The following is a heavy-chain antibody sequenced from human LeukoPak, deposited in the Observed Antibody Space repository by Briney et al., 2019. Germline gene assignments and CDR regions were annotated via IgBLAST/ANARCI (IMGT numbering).Heavy chain of an antibody. CDR1: GFTFDDYA. D-gene: IGHD2-2*02. CDR3: AKEARLYCSSTSCYTRGFDY. CDR2: ISWNSGSI. Sequence: GGSLRLSCAASGFTFDDYAMHWVRQAPGKGLEWVSGISWNSGSIGYADSVKGRFTISRDNAKNSLYLQMNSLRAKDTALYYCAKEARLYCSSTSCYTRGFDYWGQGTLVTVSS. V-gene: IGHV3-9*01. J-gene: IGHJ4*02.